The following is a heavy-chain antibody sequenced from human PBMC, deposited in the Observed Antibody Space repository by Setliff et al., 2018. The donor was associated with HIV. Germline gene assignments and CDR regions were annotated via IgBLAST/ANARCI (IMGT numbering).Heavy chain of an antibody. Sequence: ASVKVSCKASGYTFTSYGISWVRQAPGQGLEWMGWISAYNGNTNYAPRFHDRVTITADDSTNTAYMEMRTLRSDDTAVYYCVRGVTRDISGYYRDEYFQHWGQGTPVTVSS. J-gene: IGHJ1*01. CDR1: GYTFTSYG. D-gene: IGHD3-22*01. CDR2: ISAYNGNT. CDR3: VRGVTRDISGYYRDEYFQH. V-gene: IGHV1-18*01.